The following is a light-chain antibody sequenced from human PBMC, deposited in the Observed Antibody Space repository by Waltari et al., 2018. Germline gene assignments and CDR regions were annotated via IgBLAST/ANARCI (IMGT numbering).Light chain of an antibody. CDR2: GAS. CDR3: QHYERLPAT. J-gene: IGKJ1*01. V-gene: IGKV3-20*01. Sequence: EIVLTQSPGTLSLSPGERATLSCRASQSVSRALAWYQQKPGQAPRLLIYGASNRATGIPDGFSGSGSGTDFSLTISRLDPEDVAVYYCQHYERLPATFGQGTKVEIK. CDR1: QSVSRA.